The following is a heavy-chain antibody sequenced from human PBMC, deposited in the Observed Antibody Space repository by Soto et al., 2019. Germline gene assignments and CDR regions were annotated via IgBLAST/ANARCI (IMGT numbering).Heavy chain of an antibody. V-gene: IGHV3-23*01. CDR2: SGVDYVT. CDR3: AKAKGSFDHTGPDQ. Sequence: GGSLRLSCATFGFSFSNYAMSWVRQAPGKGLEWVSGSGVDYVTYYADSVRGRFTISRDNSKNTLYLQMNSLRAEDTALYYCAKAKGSFDHTGPDQWGQGTLVTVSS. CDR1: GFSFSNYA. D-gene: IGHD2-8*02. J-gene: IGHJ4*02.